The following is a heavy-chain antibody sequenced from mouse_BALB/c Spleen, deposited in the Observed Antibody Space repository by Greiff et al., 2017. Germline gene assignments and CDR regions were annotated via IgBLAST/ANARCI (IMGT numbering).Heavy chain of an antibody. D-gene: IGHD3-1*01. CDR1: GYTFTSYT. CDR2: INPSSGYT. J-gene: IGHJ4*01. CDR3: ARKGARASAMDY. Sequence: VQLQQSAAELARPGASVKMSCKASGYTFTSYTMHWVKQRPGQGLEWIGYINPSSGYTEYNQKFKDKTTLTADKSSSTAYMQLSSLTSEDSAVYYCARKGARASAMDYWGQGTSVTVSS. V-gene: IGHV1-4*02.